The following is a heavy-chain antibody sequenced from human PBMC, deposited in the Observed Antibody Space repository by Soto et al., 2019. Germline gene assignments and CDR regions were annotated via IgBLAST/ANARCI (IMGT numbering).Heavy chain of an antibody. CDR1: GDSMSRYY. V-gene: IGHV4-59*13. Sequence: SETLSLTCTVSGDSMSRYYWTWIRQLPGKGLECIGYIYYTGTTSYNPSLKSRVTISLDTSKNQFSLNLRSVTAADTAVYYCAREAFVCCAHHGDFFALWGQGILVTGSS. CDR3: AREAFVCCAHHGDFFAL. J-gene: IGHJ5*02. CDR2: IYYTGTT. D-gene: IGHD2-15*01.